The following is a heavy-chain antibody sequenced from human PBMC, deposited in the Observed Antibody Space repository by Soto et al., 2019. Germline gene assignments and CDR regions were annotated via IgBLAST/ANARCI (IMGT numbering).Heavy chain of an antibody. J-gene: IGHJ4*02. Sequence: QVQLQESGPGLVKPSETLSLTCTVSGGSISSYYWSWIRQHPWKGLKWIRYIYYSGSTNYNPSLKRRVTISVDTSKNQSALKLTSVTAADKAVYSCARRWGTSVDDWGQGTLVTVSS. D-gene: IGHD7-27*01. CDR3: ARRWGTSVDD. V-gene: IGHV4-59*01. CDR1: GGSISSYY. CDR2: IYYSGST.